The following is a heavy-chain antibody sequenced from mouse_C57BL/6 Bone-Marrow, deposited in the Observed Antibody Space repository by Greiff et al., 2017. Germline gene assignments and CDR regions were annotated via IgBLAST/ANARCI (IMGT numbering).Heavy chain of an antibody. CDR3: ASYDYDHDGYWYFDV. D-gene: IGHD2-4*01. J-gene: IGHJ1*03. CDR2: ILPGSGST. Sequence: QVQLKQSGAELMKPGASVKLSCKATGYTFTGYWIEWVKQRPGHGLEWIGEILPGSGSTNYNEKFKGKATFTADTSSNTAYMQLSRLTTEDSAIYYCASYDYDHDGYWYFDVWGTGTTVTVSS. CDR1: GYTFTGYW. V-gene: IGHV1-9*01.